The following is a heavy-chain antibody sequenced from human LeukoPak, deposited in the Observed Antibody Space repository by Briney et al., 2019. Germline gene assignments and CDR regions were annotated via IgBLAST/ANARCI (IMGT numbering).Heavy chain of an antibody. CDR2: IYHSGST. V-gene: IGHV4-28*03. J-gene: IGHJ4*02. CDR1: SYSITSSSW. CDR3: ARVGSSWSGVDY. Sequence: SETLSLTCAVSSYSITSSSWWGWIRQPPGKGLEWIGYIYHSGSTNYNPSLKSRVTISVDTSKNQFSLKLSSVTAADTAVYYCARVGSSWSGVDYWGQGTLVTVFS. D-gene: IGHD6-13*01.